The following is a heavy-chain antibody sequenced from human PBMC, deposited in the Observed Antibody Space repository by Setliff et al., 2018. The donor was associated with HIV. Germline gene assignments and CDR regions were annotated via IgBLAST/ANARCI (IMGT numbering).Heavy chain of an antibody. V-gene: IGHV4-39*01. D-gene: IGHD6-6*01. Sequence: SETLSLTCSVSGGSITSNSFYWGWIRQPPGKGLEWIGSVYYSGSTYYNPSLKSRLTISVDTSKNQFSLKLSSVTAADTAVYYCARGSSLHLAYWGQGTLVTVTS. CDR2: VYYSGST. CDR1: GGSITSNSFY. J-gene: IGHJ4*02. CDR3: ARGSSLHLAY.